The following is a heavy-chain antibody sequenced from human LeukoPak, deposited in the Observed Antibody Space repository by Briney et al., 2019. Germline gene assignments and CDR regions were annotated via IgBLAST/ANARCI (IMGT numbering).Heavy chain of an antibody. J-gene: IGHJ3*02. D-gene: IGHD1-26*01. V-gene: IGHV4-59*01. CDR2: IYYSGST. CDR3: ARVEVGGLVYDAFDI. Sequence: SETLSLTCTVSGGSISGSYWSWIRQPPGKGLEWIGYIYYSGSTNYNPSLKSRVTISVDTSKNQFSLKLSSVTAADTAAYYCARVEVGGLVYDAFDIWGQGTMVTVSS. CDR1: GGSISGSY.